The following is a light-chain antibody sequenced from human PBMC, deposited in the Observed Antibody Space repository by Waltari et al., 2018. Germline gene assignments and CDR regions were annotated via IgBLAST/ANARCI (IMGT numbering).Light chain of an antibody. CDR2: VVP. V-gene: IGLV2-14*03. CDR1: SFAIGAYNY. J-gene: IGLJ3*02. Sequence: QSALTQPASVSGSPGQSITISCIGTSFAIGAYNYVFWYQQYPGRAPKPLIFVVPKRPSVFSDRFSASKSANTASLTISGLQAEDEADYYCSSYTNTKTFVLFGGGTKLTVL. CDR3: SSYTNTKTFVL.